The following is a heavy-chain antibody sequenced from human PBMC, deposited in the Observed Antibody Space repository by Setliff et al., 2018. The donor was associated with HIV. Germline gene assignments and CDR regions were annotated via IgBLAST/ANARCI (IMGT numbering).Heavy chain of an antibody. CDR1: GATIHYHY. D-gene: IGHD5-12*01. V-gene: IGHV4-59*08. J-gene: IGHJ4*02. Sequence: SETLSLTCSISGATIHYHYWSWIRQPPGKGLEWIGYVDYSGDTEYNPSLQSRATISRDPSKSQVSLKLSSVTAADTAVYYCARHASRDGYNFDYWGQGTLVTVSS. CDR3: ARHASRDGYNFDY. CDR2: VDYSGDT.